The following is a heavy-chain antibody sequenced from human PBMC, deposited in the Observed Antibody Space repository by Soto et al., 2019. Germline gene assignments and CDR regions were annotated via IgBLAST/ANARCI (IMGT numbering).Heavy chain of an antibody. J-gene: IGHJ4*02. Sequence: VASVKVSCKVSGYTLTELSMHWVRQAPGKGLEWMGGFDPEDGETIYAQKFQGRVTMTEDTSTDTAYMELSSLRSEDTAVYYCATREKYYDILTPFYYWGQGTLVTVSS. CDR3: ATREKYYDILTPFYY. CDR2: FDPEDGET. D-gene: IGHD3-9*01. V-gene: IGHV1-24*01. CDR1: GYTLTELS.